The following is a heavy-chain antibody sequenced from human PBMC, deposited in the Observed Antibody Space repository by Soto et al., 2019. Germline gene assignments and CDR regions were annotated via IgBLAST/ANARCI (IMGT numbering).Heavy chain of an antibody. CDR1: GFTFSSHG. CDR2: ISYDGSNK. J-gene: IGHJ6*02. CDR3: AKDYYYDSSGSPGYYYYYYGMDV. Sequence: PGESLKISCAASGFTFSSHGMHWVRQAPGKGLEWVAVISYDGSNKYYADSVKGRFTISRDNSKNTLYLQMNSLRAEDTAVYYCAKDYYYDSSGSPGYYYYYYGMDVWGQGTTVTVSS. V-gene: IGHV3-30*18. D-gene: IGHD3-22*01.